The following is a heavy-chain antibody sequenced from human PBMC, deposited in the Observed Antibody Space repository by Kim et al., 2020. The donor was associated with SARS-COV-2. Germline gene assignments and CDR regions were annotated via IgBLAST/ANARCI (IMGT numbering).Heavy chain of an antibody. CDR3: ARAHGVLLWFGELLGFDY. D-gene: IGHD3-10*01. Sequence: ASVKVSCKASGYTFTSYAMHWVRQAPGQRLEWMGWINAGNGNTKYSQKFQGRVTITRDTSASTAYMELSSLRSEDTAVYYCARAHGVLLWFGELLGFDYWGQGTLVTVSS. V-gene: IGHV1-3*01. CDR1: GYTFTSYA. CDR2: INAGNGNT. J-gene: IGHJ4*02.